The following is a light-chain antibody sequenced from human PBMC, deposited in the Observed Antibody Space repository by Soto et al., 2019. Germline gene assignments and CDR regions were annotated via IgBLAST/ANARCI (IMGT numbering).Light chain of an antibody. J-gene: IGKJ4*01. CDR3: QQSYSPFVS. Sequence: DIQMTQSPSSLSAFVGDRVTITCRASQAIHTYLNWFHQRPGTAPKLLIHSGSTLQSGVPSRFSGSGSGTEFTLTIGSLQPEYYGTYYCQQSYSPFVSFGGGTKVEIK. V-gene: IGKV1-39*01. CDR1: QAIHTY. CDR2: SGS.